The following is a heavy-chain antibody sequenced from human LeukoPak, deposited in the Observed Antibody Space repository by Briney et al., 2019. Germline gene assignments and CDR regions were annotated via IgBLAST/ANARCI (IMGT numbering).Heavy chain of an antibody. J-gene: IGHJ4*02. D-gene: IGHD5-12*01. CDR2: INAYNGNT. Sequence: ASVKVSCKASGYTFTSYDISWVRQAPGQGLEWMGWINAYNGNTNYAQKLQGRVTMTTDTSTSTAYMELRSLRSDDTAVYYCARDEVDIGATIPPTIDYWGQGTLVTVSS. CDR1: GYTFTSYD. CDR3: ARDEVDIGATIPPTIDY. V-gene: IGHV1-18*01.